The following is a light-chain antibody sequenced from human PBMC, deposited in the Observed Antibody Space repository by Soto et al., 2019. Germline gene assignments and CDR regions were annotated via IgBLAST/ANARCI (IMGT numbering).Light chain of an antibody. CDR2: EVN. Sequence: QSALTQPASVSGSPGQSITISCTGTSSDVDYYDYVSWYQQHPGEAPKLMIYEVNNRPSGVSDRFSASKSGNTASLTISVLHAEDEGDYYCTSYTTRSTLVFGGGTQLTVL. V-gene: IGLV2-14*03. CDR1: SSDVDYYDY. CDR3: TSYTTRSTLV. J-gene: IGLJ2*01.